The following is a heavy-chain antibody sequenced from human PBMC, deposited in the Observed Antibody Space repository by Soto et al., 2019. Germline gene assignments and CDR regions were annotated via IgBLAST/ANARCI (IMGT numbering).Heavy chain of an antibody. J-gene: IGHJ5*02. CDR1: GGSIRSYY. V-gene: IGHV4-59*01. CDR2: IYYSGTT. CDR3: AREVQYWFDP. D-gene: IGHD4-4*01. Sequence: SETLSLTCTVSGGSIRSYYWSWIRQPPGKGLEWIGYIYYSGTTSYNPSLKSRVSISIDTSRNQFSLRLNSATAADTAVYYCAREVQYWFDPWGQGTLVTVSS.